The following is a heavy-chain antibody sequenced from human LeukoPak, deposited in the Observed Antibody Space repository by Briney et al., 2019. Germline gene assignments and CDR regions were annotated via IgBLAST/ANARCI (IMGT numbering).Heavy chain of an antibody. CDR1: GGTFSSYA. V-gene: IGHV1-69*05. Sequence: SVKVSCKASGGTFSSYAISWVRQAPGQGLEWMGRIIPIFGTANYAQKFQGRVTITTDESTSTAYMELGSLRSEDTAVYYCARVVGGATGNNWFDPWGQGTLVTVSS. J-gene: IGHJ5*02. CDR3: ARVVGGATGNNWFDP. CDR2: IIPIFGTA. D-gene: IGHD1-14*01.